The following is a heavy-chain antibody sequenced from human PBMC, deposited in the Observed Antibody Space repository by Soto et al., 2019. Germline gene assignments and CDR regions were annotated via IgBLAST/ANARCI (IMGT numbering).Heavy chain of an antibody. J-gene: IGHJ4*02. CDR3: ARGFSGWTTWCNFDL. CDR2: ISNDGADQ. Sequence: QVQLVESGGGVVQPGRSLRLSCAASGFTFGNFGIHWVRQAPGKGLEWVADISNDGADQYYADSVKVRFTISRDNSKNELYLQMISLRADNTAVYCWARGFSGWTTWCNFDLWGPGMGVTLPS. D-gene: IGHD2-8*02. V-gene: IGHV3-30*03. CDR1: GFTFGNFG.